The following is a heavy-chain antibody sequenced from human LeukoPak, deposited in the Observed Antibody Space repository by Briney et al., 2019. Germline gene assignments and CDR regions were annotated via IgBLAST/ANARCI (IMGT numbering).Heavy chain of an antibody. D-gene: IGHD4-17*01. V-gene: IGHV4-34*01. J-gene: IGHJ4*02. CDR3: AKVGYGDYEPDY. CDR2: INHSGST. Sequence: KPSETLSLTCAVYGGSFSGYYWSWIRQPPGKGLEWIGEINHSGSTNYNPSLKSRVTISVDTSKNQFSLKLSSVTAADTAVYYCAKVGYGDYEPDYWGQGTLVTVYS. CDR1: GGSFSGYY.